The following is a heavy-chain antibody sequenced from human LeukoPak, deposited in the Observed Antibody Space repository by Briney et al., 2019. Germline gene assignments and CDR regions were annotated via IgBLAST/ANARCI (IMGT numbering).Heavy chain of an antibody. D-gene: IGHD6-19*01. V-gene: IGHV3-30*09. J-gene: IGHJ4*02. Sequence: QSGGSLRLSCAASGFTFSSYAMHWVRQAPGKGLEWVAVISYDGSNKYYADSVKGRFAISRDNSKNTLYLQMNSLRAEDTAVYYCAKALAGTGLALDYWGQGTLVTVSS. CDR1: GFTFSSYA. CDR3: AKALAGTGLALDY. CDR2: ISYDGSNK.